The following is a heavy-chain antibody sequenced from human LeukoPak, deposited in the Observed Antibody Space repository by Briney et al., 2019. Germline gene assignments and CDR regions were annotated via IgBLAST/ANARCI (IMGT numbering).Heavy chain of an antibody. J-gene: IGHJ4*02. Sequence: GGSLRLSCTASGFIFSDYNFNWVRQAPGKGLEWVSSISSSSSYIYYAESVKGRFTVSRDNAKNSVYLQLSSLRAEDTAVYYCARISLLGLVPAVGFNDYWGQGTSVTVSS. CDR3: ARISLLGLVPAVGFNDY. D-gene: IGHD1-26*01. CDR2: ISSSSSYI. V-gene: IGHV3-21*06. CDR1: GFIFSDYN.